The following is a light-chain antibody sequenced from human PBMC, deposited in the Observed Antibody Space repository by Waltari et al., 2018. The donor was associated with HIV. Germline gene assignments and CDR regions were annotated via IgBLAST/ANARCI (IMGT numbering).Light chain of an antibody. V-gene: IGLV2-8*01. Sequence: QSALTQPPSASGSPGQSVTLSCTGTNSDIGTYDYVSWYQQHPGKAPELVISEVTKRPSGVSVRFSGSKSGNTAFLTVSGLQAEDEADYYCSSFANRDGFYVLFGGGTRLTVL. CDR2: EVT. J-gene: IGLJ2*01. CDR3: SSFANRDGFYVL. CDR1: NSDIGTYDY.